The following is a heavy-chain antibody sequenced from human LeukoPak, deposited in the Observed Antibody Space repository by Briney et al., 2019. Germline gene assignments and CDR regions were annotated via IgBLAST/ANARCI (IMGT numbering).Heavy chain of an antibody. V-gene: IGHV1-69*01. Sequence: SVKVSCKASGGTFISYAISWVRQAPGQGLEWMGGIIPIFGTANYAQKFQGRVTITADESTSTAYMELSSLRSEDTAVYYCAGDVYYDFWSGYRNQFDYWGQGTLVTVPS. CDR3: AGDVYYDFWSGYRNQFDY. J-gene: IGHJ4*02. CDR2: IIPIFGTA. CDR1: GGTFISYA. D-gene: IGHD3-3*01.